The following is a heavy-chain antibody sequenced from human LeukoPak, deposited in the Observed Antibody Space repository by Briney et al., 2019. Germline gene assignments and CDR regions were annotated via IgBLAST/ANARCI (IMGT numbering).Heavy chain of an antibody. CDR2: ISYDGSNK. V-gene: IGHV3-30*04. CDR3: ARDIYLWLGDDNPGGFDY. J-gene: IGHJ4*02. D-gene: IGHD3-10*01. Sequence: PGGSLRLSCAASGFTFSSYAMHWVRQAPGKGLEWVAVISYDGSNKYYADSVKGRFTISRDNSKNTLYLQMNSLRAEDTAVYYCARDIYLWLGDDNPGGFDYWGQGTLVTVSS. CDR1: GFTFSSYA.